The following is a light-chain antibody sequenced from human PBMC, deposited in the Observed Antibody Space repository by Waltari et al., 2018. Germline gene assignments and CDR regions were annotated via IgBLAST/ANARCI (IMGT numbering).Light chain of an antibody. CDR2: RAS. V-gene: IGKV1-5*03. CDR3: QQHNYY. CDR1: QNIDNW. Sequence: DTQMTQSPSTLSASVGDRVTINCRASQNIDNWLAWYQQKPGKAPRLLIYRASSLASGVPSRFSGSASGTEFTLTISSLQPDDFATYYCQQHNYYFGGGTKVELK. J-gene: IGKJ4*01.